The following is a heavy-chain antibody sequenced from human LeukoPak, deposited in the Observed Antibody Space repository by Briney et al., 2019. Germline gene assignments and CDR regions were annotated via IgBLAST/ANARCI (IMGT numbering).Heavy chain of an antibody. V-gene: IGHV3-23*01. CDR2: ISGSGGSI. Sequence: GGSLRLSCAASGFTFSNYAMSWVRQAPGKGLEWVSVISGSGGSIYYADSVKGRFTISRDNSKNTLYLQMNSLRAEDTAVYYCAKLRSSSCGYWGQGTLVTVSS. D-gene: IGHD6-6*01. J-gene: IGHJ4*02. CDR3: AKLRSSSCGY. CDR1: GFTFSNYA.